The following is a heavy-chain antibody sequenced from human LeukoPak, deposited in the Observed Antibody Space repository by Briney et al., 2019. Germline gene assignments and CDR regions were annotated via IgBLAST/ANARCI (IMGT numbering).Heavy chain of an antibody. CDR3: ARGGSSSISVDY. CDR2: ISGSGGST. V-gene: IGHV3-23*01. Sequence: GGSLRLPCAASGFTFSSYAMSWVRQAPGKGLEWVSAISGSGGSTYYADSVKGRFTISRDNSKNTLYLQMNSLRAEDTAVYYCARGGSSSISVDYWGQGTLVTVSS. CDR1: GFTFSSYA. J-gene: IGHJ4*02. D-gene: IGHD6-6*01.